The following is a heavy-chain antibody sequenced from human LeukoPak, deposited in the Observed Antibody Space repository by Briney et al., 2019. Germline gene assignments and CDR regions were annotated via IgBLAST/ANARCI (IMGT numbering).Heavy chain of an antibody. CDR2: INHSGST. Sequence: PSETLSLTCTVSGVSVSSGSYYWSWIRQPPGKGLEWIGEINHSGSTNYNPSLKSRVTISVDTSKNQFSLKLSSVTAADTAVYYCASPLDYGIWGQGTMVTVSS. CDR1: GVSVSSGSYY. V-gene: IGHV4-39*07. J-gene: IGHJ3*02. CDR3: ASPLDYGI. D-gene: IGHD4-17*01.